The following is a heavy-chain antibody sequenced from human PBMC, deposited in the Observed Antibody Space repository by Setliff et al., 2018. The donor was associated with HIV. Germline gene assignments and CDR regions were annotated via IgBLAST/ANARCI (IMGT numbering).Heavy chain of an antibody. J-gene: IGHJ1*01. CDR3: ARARRAGSGPKYFQH. V-gene: IGHV4-30-2*01. Sequence: LSLTCAVSGGSMNSGGYSWSWIRQPPGKGLERIGYIYHSGSAIYNPSLNSRVTMSVDKSKNQFSLRLSSVTAADTAVYYCARARRAGSGPKYFQHWGQGTLVTVSS. CDR2: IYHSGSA. CDR1: GGSMNSGGYS. D-gene: IGHD2-15*01.